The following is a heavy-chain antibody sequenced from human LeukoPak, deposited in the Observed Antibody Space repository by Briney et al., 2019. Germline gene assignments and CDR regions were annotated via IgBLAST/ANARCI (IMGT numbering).Heavy chain of an antibody. D-gene: IGHD3-9*01. CDR2: INHSGST. CDR3: ARQPLRREYDILTGYLYYYYYMDV. Sequence: SETLSLTCGVYGGSFSDYYWSWIRQSPGKGLEWIGEINHSGSTNYNPSLKSRVTISIDTSKKHFSLKLSSVTAADTAVYYCARQPLRREYDILTGYLYYYYYMDVWGKGTTVTVSS. CDR1: GGSFSDYY. J-gene: IGHJ6*03. V-gene: IGHV4-34*01.